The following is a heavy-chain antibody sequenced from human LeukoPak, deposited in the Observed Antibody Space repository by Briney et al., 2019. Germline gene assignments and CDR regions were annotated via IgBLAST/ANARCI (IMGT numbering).Heavy chain of an antibody. Sequence: SETLSLTCNVSGGSISSNYWSWIRQPPGKGLEWIGYFHDSESTNYNPSLKSRVSNSVDTSKKQVSLKLSSVTAADTAVYYCARGDASGRPGIAFDFWGQGTLVTVSS. CDR3: ARGDASGRPGIAFDF. CDR2: FHDSEST. D-gene: IGHD1-26*01. V-gene: IGHV4-59*01. J-gene: IGHJ4*02. CDR1: GGSISSNY.